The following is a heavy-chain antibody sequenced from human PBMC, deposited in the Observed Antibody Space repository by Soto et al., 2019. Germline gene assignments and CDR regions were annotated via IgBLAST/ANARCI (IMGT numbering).Heavy chain of an antibody. CDR3: GAGDAGSGYGL. V-gene: IGHV6-1*01. CDR2: TYYRSNWRH. CDR1: GDSVSGNTAV. J-gene: IGHJ4*02. Sequence: SQTLSLTCAISGDSVSGNTAVWNGIRSSPSRGLEWLGRTYYRSNWRHDYAVSVKSRITVNPDTSKNHVSLQLNSVTPDDTVVYYRGAGDAGSGYGLWRQGPLGTVSS. D-gene: IGHD3-3*01.